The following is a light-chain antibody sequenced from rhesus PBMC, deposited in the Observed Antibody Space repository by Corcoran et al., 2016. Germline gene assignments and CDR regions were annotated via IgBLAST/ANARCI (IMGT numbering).Light chain of an antibody. CDR1: QAINTY. V-gene: IGKV1-43*01. J-gene: IGKJ2*01. CDR3: LHYNSYPYS. Sequence: DIQMTQSPSSLSASVGDRVTITCRASQAINTYLNWYQQQPGNPPMRLIYAASTLESWVPSRFSGSGSGTHFTLTISSLQPEDIATYYCLHYNSYPYSFGQGTKVEIK. CDR2: AAS.